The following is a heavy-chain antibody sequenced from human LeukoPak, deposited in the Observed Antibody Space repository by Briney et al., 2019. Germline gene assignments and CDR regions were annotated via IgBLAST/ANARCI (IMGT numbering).Heavy chain of an antibody. J-gene: IGHJ5*02. CDR3: VKDQHCSTISCATRTGFDP. V-gene: IGHV3-64D*06. CDR2: ISSTVGST. D-gene: IGHD2-2*01. Sequence: GGSLRLSCSASGFTFSNYAMHWVRQAQGKGLEFVSGISSTVGSTNYPDSVKDRFSISRDNSKNTLYLQMTSLRADDTAVYYCVKDQHCSTISCATRTGFDPWGQGTSVTVSS. CDR1: GFTFSNYA.